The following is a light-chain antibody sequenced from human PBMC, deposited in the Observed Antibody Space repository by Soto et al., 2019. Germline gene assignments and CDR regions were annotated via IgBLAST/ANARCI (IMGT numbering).Light chain of an antibody. V-gene: IGKV1-12*01. CDR3: QQANSFPIT. Sequence: DIQMTQSPSSVSASVGHTVTITCRASQGLKFLAWYQQKTGKAPRLLIYEATNLQSGVPPRFSGSGSGTDFTLTISSLKPEDFATYFCQQANSFPITFGQGTRREIK. CDR1: QGLKF. J-gene: IGKJ5*01. CDR2: EAT.